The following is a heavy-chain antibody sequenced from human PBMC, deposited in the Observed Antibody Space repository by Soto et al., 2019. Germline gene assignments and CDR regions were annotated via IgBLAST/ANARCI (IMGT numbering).Heavy chain of an antibody. D-gene: IGHD3-9*01. Sequence: GGSLRLSCAASGFTFSSYWMSWVRQAPGKGLEWVANIKQDGSEKYYVDSVKGRFTISRDNAKNSLYLQMNSLRAEDTAVYYCARDPKRYFDWFPFYYGMDVWGQGTTVNVSS. CDR1: GFTFSSYW. CDR3: ARDPKRYFDWFPFYYGMDV. J-gene: IGHJ6*02. CDR2: IKQDGSEK. V-gene: IGHV3-7*04.